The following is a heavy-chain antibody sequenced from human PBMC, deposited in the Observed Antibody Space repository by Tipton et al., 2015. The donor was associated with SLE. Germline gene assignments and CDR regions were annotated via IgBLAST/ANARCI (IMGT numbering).Heavy chain of an antibody. CDR1: GGSFSGYY. CDR3: ARAQTYYYDNSGYYYDYYFDY. V-gene: IGHV4-34*01. D-gene: IGHD3-22*01. J-gene: IGHJ4*02. CDR2: INHSGST. Sequence: TLSLTCAVYGGSFSGYYWSWIRQPPGKGLEWIGEINHSGSTNYNPSLKSRVTISVDTSKNQFSLKLSSVTAADTAVYYCARAQTYYYDNSGYYYDYYFDYWGQGTLVTVSS.